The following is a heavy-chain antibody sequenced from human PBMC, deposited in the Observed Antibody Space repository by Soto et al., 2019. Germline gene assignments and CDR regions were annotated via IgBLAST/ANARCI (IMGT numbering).Heavy chain of an antibody. J-gene: IGHJ4*02. CDR2: ISWNSGNI. Sequence: EVQLVESGGGLVQPGGSLRLSCAASGFTFDDYAMHWVRQAPGKGLEWVSGISWNSGNIGYADSVKGRFTISRDNAKNSLYLQMNSLRAEDTALYYCAKDKWELSYYFDYWGQGTLVTVSS. V-gene: IGHV3-9*01. D-gene: IGHD1-26*01. CDR1: GFTFDDYA. CDR3: AKDKWELSYYFDY.